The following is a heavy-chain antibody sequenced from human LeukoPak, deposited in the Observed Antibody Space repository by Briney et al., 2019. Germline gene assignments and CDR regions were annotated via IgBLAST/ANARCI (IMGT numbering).Heavy chain of an antibody. CDR3: ARVLATETDEGLDV. V-gene: IGHV1-46*01. CDR1: GYTFTDYY. CDR2: ITPSGGSA. D-gene: IGHD1-14*01. J-gene: IGHJ6*02. Sequence: ASVKVSCKASGYTFTDYYLHWVRQAPGQGLEWMGIITPSGGSATYAQKFQGRVTMTRDTSTSTVYMELSSLRSEDTAVYYCARVLATETDEGLDVWGQGTTVTVSS.